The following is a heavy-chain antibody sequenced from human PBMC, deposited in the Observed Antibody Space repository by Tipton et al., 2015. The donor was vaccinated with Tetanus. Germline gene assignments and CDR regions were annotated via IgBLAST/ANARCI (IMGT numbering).Heavy chain of an antibody. J-gene: IGHJ4*02. Sequence: QLVQSGGGVVQSGRSLRLSCVASGYNFRNNGMHWVRQAPGKGLEWVAVTLDDGSKAYYGDSVKGRFTISRDNSKNILYLEMNSLRDEDTAVYYCARGRRTGVRGVMFYFDLWGQGNLVTVSS. D-gene: IGHD3-10*01. CDR3: ARGRRTGVRGVMFYFDL. V-gene: IGHV3-33*08. CDR2: TLDDGSKA. CDR1: GYNFRNNG.